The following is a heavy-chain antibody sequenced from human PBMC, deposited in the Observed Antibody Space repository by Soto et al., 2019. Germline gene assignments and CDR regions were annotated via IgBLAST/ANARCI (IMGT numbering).Heavy chain of an antibody. CDR1: GFTVSSTC. CDR3: ARGYRVGNYYYGMDV. J-gene: IGHJ6*02. V-gene: IGHV3-53*01. Sequence: EVQLVESGGGLIQPGGSLRLSCAASGFTVSSTCMFWVRQAPGKGLEWVSDIYRGGTPYYADSVKGRFTISRDNSKNTVYLQMNSLRAEDTAVHYCARGYRVGNYYYGMDVWGQGTTVTVSS. D-gene: IGHD6-13*01. CDR2: IYRGGTP.